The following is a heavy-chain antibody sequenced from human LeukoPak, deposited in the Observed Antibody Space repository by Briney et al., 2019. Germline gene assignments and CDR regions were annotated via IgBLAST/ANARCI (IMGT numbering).Heavy chain of an antibody. V-gene: IGHV3-30*18. D-gene: IGHD5-12*01. J-gene: IGHJ4*02. CDR2: ISYDGSNK. Sequence: PGRSLRLSCAASGFTFSNYGMHWVRQAPGKGLEWVAVISYDGSNKYYADSVKGRFTISRDNSKNTLHLQMNSLRVEDTAVYYCAKGSMGRCSGNSCYSVYWGQGTLVTVSS. CDR1: GFTFSNYG. CDR3: AKGSMGRCSGNSCYSVY.